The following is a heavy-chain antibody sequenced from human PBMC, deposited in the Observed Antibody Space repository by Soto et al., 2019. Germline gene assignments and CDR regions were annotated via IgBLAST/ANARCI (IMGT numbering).Heavy chain of an antibody. Sequence: QVQLVESGGAVVQPGRSLRLSCVASGFTFSHFAMHWVRQAPGKGLEWVALISYDGSVKFYADSVKGRFIISRDFSKNTLDLQMNSLRPEDTAVYYCAREERGFLVGYWGQGTPVTVSS. CDR1: GFTFSHFA. CDR2: ISYDGSVK. D-gene: IGHD3-3*01. CDR3: AREERGFLVGY. J-gene: IGHJ4*02. V-gene: IGHV3-30*04.